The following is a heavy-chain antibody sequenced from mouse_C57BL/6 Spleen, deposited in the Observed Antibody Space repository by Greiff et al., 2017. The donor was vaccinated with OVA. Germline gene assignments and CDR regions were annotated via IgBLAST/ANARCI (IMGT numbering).Heavy chain of an antibody. V-gene: IGHV1-42*01. D-gene: IGHD1-1*01. J-gene: IGHJ4*01. CDR2: INPSTGGT. CDR1: GYSFTGYY. Sequence: EVKLQESGPELVKPGASVKLSCKASGYSFTGYYMNWVKPSPDTSLEWIGEINPSTGGTTYNPKFKAKATLTVDTSSSTAYMQLKSLTSEDSAVYYWARDTTVVDDYYAKDYWGQGTTGTVSS. CDR3: ARDTTVVDDYYAKDY.